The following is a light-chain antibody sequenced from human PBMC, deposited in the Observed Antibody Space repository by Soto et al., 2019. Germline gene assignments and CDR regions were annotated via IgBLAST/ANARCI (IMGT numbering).Light chain of an antibody. J-gene: IGKJ5*01. CDR3: QQYNNWPPPT. Sequence: EIVMPQSPATLSVSPGERATLSCRASQSVSSNLAWYQQKPGQAPRLLIYGASTRATGIPARFSGSGSGTEFTLTLSSRQSEDVAVYYCQQYNNWPPPTFGQGTRLEIK. V-gene: IGKV3-15*01. CDR1: QSVSSN. CDR2: GAS.